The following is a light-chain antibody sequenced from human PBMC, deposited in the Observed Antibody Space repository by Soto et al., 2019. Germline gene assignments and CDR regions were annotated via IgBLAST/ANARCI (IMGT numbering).Light chain of an antibody. Sequence: EIVLTQSPATLSVFPGARATLSCLASQSVSNKLVWYQQKPGQAPRLLIYAASTRATGIPARFSGSGSETEFTLTISSLQSEDLAVYYCQQYANWPKTFGQGTKVDI. CDR3: QQYANWPKT. V-gene: IGKV3-15*01. CDR1: QSVSNK. J-gene: IGKJ1*01. CDR2: AAS.